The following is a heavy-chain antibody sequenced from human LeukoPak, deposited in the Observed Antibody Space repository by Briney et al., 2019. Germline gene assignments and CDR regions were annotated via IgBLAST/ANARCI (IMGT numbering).Heavy chain of an antibody. V-gene: IGHV3-7*03. Sequence: PGGSLRLSCAASGFTFSSYWMNWVRQAPGKGLEWVANIKQDGSEKYYVDSVKGRFTIPRDNAKNPLYLQMNSLRAEDTAVYYCAREGSFRSGYYSHWGQGILVTVSS. CDR2: IKQDGSEK. J-gene: IGHJ4*02. D-gene: IGHD3-22*01. CDR1: GFTFSSYW. CDR3: AREGSFRSGYYSH.